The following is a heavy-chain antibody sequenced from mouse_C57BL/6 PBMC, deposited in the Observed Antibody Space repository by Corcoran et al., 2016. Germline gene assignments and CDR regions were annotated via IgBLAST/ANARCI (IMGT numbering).Heavy chain of an antibody. Sequence: QIQLVQSGPELKKPGETVKLSCKASGYTFTTYGMSWVKQAPGKGLKWMGWINTYSGVPTYADDFKGRFAFSLETSASTAYLQINNHKNEDTSTYFYATHYYGSSYWYFDVWVTGTTVTGSS. V-gene: IGHV9-3*01. J-gene: IGHJ1*03. D-gene: IGHD1-1*01. CDR3: ATHYYGSSYWYFDV. CDR1: GYTFTTYG. CDR2: INTYSGVP.